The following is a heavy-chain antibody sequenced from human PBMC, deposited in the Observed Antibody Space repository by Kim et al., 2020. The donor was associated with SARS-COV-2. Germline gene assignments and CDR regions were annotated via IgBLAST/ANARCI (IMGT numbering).Heavy chain of an antibody. CDR1: GFTFSSYA. V-gene: IGHV3-23*01. D-gene: IGHD3-22*01. CDR3: AKDLVGYYDSSGYYGMDV. CDR2: ISGSGGST. J-gene: IGHJ6*02. Sequence: GGSLRLSCAASGFTFSSYAMSWVRQAPGKGLEWVSAISGSGGSTYYADSVKGRFTISRDNSKNTLYLQMNSLRAEDTAVYYCAKDLVGYYDSSGYYGMDVWGRGTTVTVSS.